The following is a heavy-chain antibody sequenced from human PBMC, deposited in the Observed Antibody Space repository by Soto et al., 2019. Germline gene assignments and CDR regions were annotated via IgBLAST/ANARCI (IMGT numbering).Heavy chain of an antibody. J-gene: IGHJ6*03. D-gene: IGHD2-2*01. CDR2: INHSGST. Sequence: SETLSLTCAVYGGSFSGYYWSWIRQPPWKGLEWIGEINHSGSTNYNPSLKSRVTISVDTSKNQFSLKLSSVTAADTAVYYCARVSVPAAIGYYSYYMDVWGKGTTVTVSS. CDR3: ARVSVPAAIGYYSYYMDV. V-gene: IGHV4-34*01. CDR1: GGSFSGYY.